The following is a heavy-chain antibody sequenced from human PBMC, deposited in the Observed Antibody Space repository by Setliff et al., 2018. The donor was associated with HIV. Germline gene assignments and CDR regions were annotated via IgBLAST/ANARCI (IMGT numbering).Heavy chain of an antibody. V-gene: IGHV4-61*09. J-gene: IGHJ6*03. CDR3: ARSPPTTFWSGYTYYYYMDV. D-gene: IGHD3-3*01. CDR1: GDSISSGSYY. Sequence: SETLSLTCTVSGDSISSGSYYWSWIRQPDGEGLEWIGQIHTSGSTNYNPSLKSRVTISVDTSKNQFSLKLNSVTAADTAVYYCARSPPTTFWSGYTYYYYMDVWGKGTTVTVSS. CDR2: IHTSGST.